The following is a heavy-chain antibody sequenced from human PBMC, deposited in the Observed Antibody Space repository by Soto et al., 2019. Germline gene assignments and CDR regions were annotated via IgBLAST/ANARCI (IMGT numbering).Heavy chain of an antibody. CDR2: ISYSGTA. V-gene: IGHV4-61*01. CDR1: GGSVSSGPYH. J-gene: IGHJ4*02. CDR3: MRSHGAY. D-gene: IGHD2-8*01. Sequence: QVQLQESGPGLVKTSETLSLTCTVSGGSVSSGPYHWNWVRRPPGKGLEWIGHISYSGTANYNPSLRGRVTMSTDTSKNQFSLRLSSVTAADTAVYYCMRSHGAYWGQGTLVTVSS.